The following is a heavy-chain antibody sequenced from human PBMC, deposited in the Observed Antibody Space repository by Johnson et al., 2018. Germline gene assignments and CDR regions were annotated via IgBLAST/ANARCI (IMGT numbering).Heavy chain of an antibody. Sequence: QVQLQQWGAGLLKPSETLSLTCAVYGGSFSDYYWSWIRQPPGKGLEWIGEINYSASTNYNPSLKSRVTISVDTSKNQFSLKLSSVIAADPAVYYCASAPLGATRTQYFQHWGQGTLAIVSS. CDR3: ASAPLGATRTQYFQH. CDR2: INYSAST. CDR1: GGSFSDYY. J-gene: IGHJ1*01. D-gene: IGHD1-26*01. V-gene: IGHV4-34*01.